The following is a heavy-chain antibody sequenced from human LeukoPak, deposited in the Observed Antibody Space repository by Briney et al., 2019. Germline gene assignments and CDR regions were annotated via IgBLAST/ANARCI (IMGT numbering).Heavy chain of an antibody. D-gene: IGHD3-3*01. J-gene: IGHJ3*02. V-gene: IGHV4-30-4*07. CDR1: GGSISSGGYS. CDR2: IYYSGSA. CDR3: AREMRVEWLRPFDAFDI. Sequence: PSQTLSLTCAVSGGSISSGGYSWSWIRQPPGKGLEWIGYIYYSGSAYYNPSLMSRVTISVDTSKSQFYLKLSSVTAADTAVYYCAREMRVEWLRPFDAFDIWGQGTMVTVSS.